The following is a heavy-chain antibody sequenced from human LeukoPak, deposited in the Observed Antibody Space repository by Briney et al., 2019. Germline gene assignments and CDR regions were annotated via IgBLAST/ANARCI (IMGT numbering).Heavy chain of an antibody. CDR1: GFTFSSYW. CDR3: ARGLNYYYDSSGYAPPEYFQH. J-gene: IGHJ1*01. V-gene: IGHV3-7*01. D-gene: IGHD3-22*01. Sequence: QPGGSLRLSCAASGFTFSSYWMSWVRQAPGKGLEWVANIKQDGSEKYYVDSVKGRFTISRDNAKNSLYLQMNSLRAEDTAVYYCARGLNYYYDSSGYAPPEYFQHWGQGTLVTVSS. CDR2: IKQDGSEK.